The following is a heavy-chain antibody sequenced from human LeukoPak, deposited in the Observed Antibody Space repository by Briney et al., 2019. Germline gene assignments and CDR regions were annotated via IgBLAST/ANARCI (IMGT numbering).Heavy chain of an antibody. CDR2: IYHSGST. J-gene: IGHJ4*02. Sequence: SETLSLTCTVSVGSISSYYWSWIRQPPGKGLEWIGYIYHSGSTNYNPSLKSRVTISVDRSKNQFSLKLSSVTAADTAVYYCARAHLLRYFDWSSDGGYFDYWGQGTLVTVSS. V-gene: IGHV4-59*01. CDR1: VGSISSYY. CDR3: ARAHLLRYFDWSSDGGYFDY. D-gene: IGHD3-9*01.